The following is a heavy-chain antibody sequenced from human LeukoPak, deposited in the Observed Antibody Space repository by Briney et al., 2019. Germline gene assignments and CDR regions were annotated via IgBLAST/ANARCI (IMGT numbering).Heavy chain of an antibody. V-gene: IGHV3-7*01. Sequence: GRSLRLSCAASGFTFSSYGMHWVRQAPGKGLEWVAHINPDGRDTYYVDSVKGRFTISRDNAQNSMYLQMNSLRVEDTAVYYCTSWGDTTAEYFQRWGQGTLVTVSS. D-gene: IGHD2-21*02. J-gene: IGHJ1*01. CDR3: TSWGDTTAEYFQR. CDR1: GFTFSSYG. CDR2: INPDGRDT.